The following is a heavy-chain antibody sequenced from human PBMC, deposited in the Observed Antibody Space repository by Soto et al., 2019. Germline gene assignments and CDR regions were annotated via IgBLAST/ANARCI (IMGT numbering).Heavy chain of an antibody. Sequence: EVQLVDSGGGLVQPGGSRRLSCAASGFNFHWYWMSWVRQAPGKGLGGLATIKTDGSEKKYVNSVKGRFTLSRDNGRNSVYLKMDSMRAEDTAVYYCASYSGYGSGHSVQHHLDYWGHGILVTVSS. D-gene: IGHD3-10*01. CDR1: GFNFHWYW. J-gene: IGHJ4*01. CDR3: ASYSGYGSGHSVQHHLDY. V-gene: IGHV3-7*01. CDR2: IKTDGSEK.